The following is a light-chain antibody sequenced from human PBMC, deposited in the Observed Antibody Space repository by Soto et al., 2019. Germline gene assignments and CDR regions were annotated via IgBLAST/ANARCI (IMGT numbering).Light chain of an antibody. CDR2: DAS. CDR3: QQYNNWPPWT. CDR1: QSVTTR. V-gene: IGKV3-15*01. J-gene: IGKJ1*01. Sequence: EIVMTQSPATLSVSPGEGVTLSCRAGQSVTTRLAWYQRKPGQGPRLLIYDASTRATGIAARISGSGSGTEFTLTISSLQSEDFAVYYCQQYNNWPPWTFGQGTKVDIK.